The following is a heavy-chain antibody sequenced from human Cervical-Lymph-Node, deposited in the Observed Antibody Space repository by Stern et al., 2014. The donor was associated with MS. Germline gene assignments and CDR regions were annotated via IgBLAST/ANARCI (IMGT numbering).Heavy chain of an antibody. CDR1: AYTFSSYG. D-gene: IGHD5-24*01. Sequence: QVQLVQSGAEVKKPGAAVKVSCKASAYTFSSYGVSWVRQAPGQGLECMGWISPYNGHTNYAQKLQGRVTMTTDTSTSTAYMELRSLRSDDTAVYYCARIEMTTRSFDHWGQGTLVTVSS. J-gene: IGHJ4*02. CDR3: ARIEMTTRSFDH. V-gene: IGHV1-18*01. CDR2: ISPYNGHT.